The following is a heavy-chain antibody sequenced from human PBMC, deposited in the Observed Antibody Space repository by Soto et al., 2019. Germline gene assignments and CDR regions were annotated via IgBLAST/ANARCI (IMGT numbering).Heavy chain of an antibody. D-gene: IGHD2-21*02. Sequence: QLQLQESGPGLVRPSETLSLTCTVSGGSITSSTYYWAWIRQPPGKGLEWIGSIYYSGSTYYNPSLKSRVTISVDTSQNQFSLRLSSVTAADTAVYYCATEDCGGDCYTPSWGQGTLVTVSS. CDR1: GGSITSSTYY. V-gene: IGHV4-39*02. CDR2: IYYSGST. J-gene: IGHJ5*02. CDR3: ATEDCGGDCYTPS.